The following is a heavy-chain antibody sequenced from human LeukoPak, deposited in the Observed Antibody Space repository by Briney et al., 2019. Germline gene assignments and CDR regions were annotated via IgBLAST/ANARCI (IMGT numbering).Heavy chain of an antibody. CDR2: IKEDGSEK. CDR1: GFTFSRYW. V-gene: IGHV3-7*01. CDR3: ARGLLEWLRLETYYFDY. J-gene: IGHJ4*02. Sequence: GGSLRLSCAASGFTFSRYWMSWVRQAPGKGLEWVANIKEDGSEKYYVDSVKGRFTISRDNAKNSLYLQMNSLRVDDTATYYCARGLLEWLRLETYYFDYWGQGSQVTVSS. D-gene: IGHD3-3*01.